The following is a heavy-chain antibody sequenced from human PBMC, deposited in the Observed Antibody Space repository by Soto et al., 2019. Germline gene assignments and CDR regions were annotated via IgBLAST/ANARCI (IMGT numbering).Heavy chain of an antibody. CDR1: GDSFNDYY. CDR3: ARESGGATATLDYYYFYMDV. D-gene: IGHD5-12*01. CDR2: INPNGGVT. V-gene: IGHV1-2*04. J-gene: IGHJ6*03. Sequence: QVQLVQSGAEVRKPGASVTVSCRSSGDSFNDYYIHWVRQAPGQGFEWMGWINPNGGVTKYAQKFQGWVSMTSDTSIRTVYMQLSRLRSDDTAVYYCARESGGATATLDYYYFYMDVWGTWTTVTVSS.